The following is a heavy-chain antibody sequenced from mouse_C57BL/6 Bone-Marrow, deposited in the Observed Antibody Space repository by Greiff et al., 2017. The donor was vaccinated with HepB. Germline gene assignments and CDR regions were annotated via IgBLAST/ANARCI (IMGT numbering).Heavy chain of an antibody. CDR1: GYAFSSSW. CDR2: IYPGDGDT. V-gene: IGHV1-82*01. CDR3: ARGRTLGAWFAY. J-gene: IGHJ3*01. Sequence: QVQLKESGPELVKPGASVKISCKASGYAFSSSWMNWVKQRPGKGLEWIGRIYPGDGDTNYNGKFKGKATLTADKSSSTAYMQLSSLTSEDSAVYFCARGRTLGAWFAYWGQGTLVTVSA. D-gene: IGHD4-1*01.